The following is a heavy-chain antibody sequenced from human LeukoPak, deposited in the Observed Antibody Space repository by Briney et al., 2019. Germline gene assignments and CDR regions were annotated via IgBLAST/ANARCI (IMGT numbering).Heavy chain of an antibody. D-gene: IGHD3-22*01. V-gene: IGHV5-51*01. CDR3: ARTTYYYDSSGYTFDY. CDR1: GYSFTSYW. J-gene: IGHJ4*02. Sequence: GESLKISCKGSGYSFTSYWIGWVRQMPGKGLEWMGIIYPGDSDTRYSPSFQGQVTISADKSISTAYPQWSSLKASDTAMYYCARTTYYYDSSGYTFDYWGQGTLVTVSS. CDR2: IYPGDSDT.